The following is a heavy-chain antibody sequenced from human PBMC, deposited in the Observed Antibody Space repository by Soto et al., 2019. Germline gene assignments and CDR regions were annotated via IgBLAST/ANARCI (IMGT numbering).Heavy chain of an antibody. V-gene: IGHV3-21*01. Sequence: PGGSLRLSCVGSGFTFSSYSVNWVRQAPGKGLEWVAAISGSSTYIHHADSVKGRFTISRDNAKNSLFLQMNSLRVEDTAVYYCARDFTLGGALDCGGQETLVPVSS. CDR3: ARDFTLGGALDC. J-gene: IGHJ4*02. CDR2: ISGSSTYI. D-gene: IGHD2-21*01. CDR1: GFTFSSYS.